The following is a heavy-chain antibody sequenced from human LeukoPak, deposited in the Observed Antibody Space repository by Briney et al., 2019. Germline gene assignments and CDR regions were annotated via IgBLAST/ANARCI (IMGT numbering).Heavy chain of an antibody. D-gene: IGHD6-13*01. Sequence: GGSLRLSCAASGFTFSDYYMSWIRQAPGKGLEWVSTISGSGGSTYYADSVKGRFTISRDNSKNTLYLQMNSLRVEDTAVYYCAKGHSSSWYGNYFDYWGQGTLVTVSS. CDR3: AKGHSSSWYGNYFDY. CDR1: GFTFSDYY. J-gene: IGHJ4*02. V-gene: IGHV3-23*01. CDR2: ISGSGGST.